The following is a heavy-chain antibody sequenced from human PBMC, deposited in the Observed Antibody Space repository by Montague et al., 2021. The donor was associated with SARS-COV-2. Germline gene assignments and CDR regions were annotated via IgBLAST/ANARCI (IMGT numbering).Heavy chain of an antibody. J-gene: IGHJ3*02. CDR3: ARIWGATRGDAFDI. D-gene: IGHD1-26*01. CDR1: GFSLSTNGMC. Sequence: PSLVKPTQTLTLTCTFSGFSLSTNGMCVSWIRQPPGKALEWLALXDWDDDKYYSTSLKTRLTISKDTSKNQVVLTMTNMDPVDTATYYCARIWGATRGDAFDIWGQGTMVTVSS. V-gene: IGHV2-70*01. CDR2: XDWDDDK.